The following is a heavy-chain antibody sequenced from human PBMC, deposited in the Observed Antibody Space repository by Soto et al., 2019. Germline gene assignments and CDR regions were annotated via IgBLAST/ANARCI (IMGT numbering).Heavy chain of an antibody. CDR1: GGTFSSYA. Sequence: QVQLVQSGAEVKKPGSSVKVSCKASGGTFSSYAISWVRQAPGQGLEWMGGIIPIFGTANYAQKFQGRVTITADESTSTAYMELSSLRAEDTAVYYCARRIAAAFGWGEDWFVSWGQGTLVTVSS. V-gene: IGHV1-69*01. CDR2: IIPIFGTA. D-gene: IGHD6-13*01. CDR3: ARRIAAAFGWGEDWFVS. J-gene: IGHJ5*01.